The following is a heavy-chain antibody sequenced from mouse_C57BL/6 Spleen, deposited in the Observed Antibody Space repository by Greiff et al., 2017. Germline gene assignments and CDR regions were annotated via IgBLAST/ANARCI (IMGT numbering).Heavy chain of an antibody. J-gene: IGHJ1*03. V-gene: IGHV1-52*01. D-gene: IGHD4-1*01. CDR2: IDPSDSET. CDR1: GYTFTSYW. Sequence: QVQLKQPGAELVRPGSSVKLSCKASGYTFTSYWMHWVKQRPIQGLEWIGNIDPSDSETHYNQKFKDKATLTVDKSSSTAYMQLSSLTSEDSAVYYCASHNWDWYFDVWGTGTTVTVSS. CDR3: ASHNWDWYFDV.